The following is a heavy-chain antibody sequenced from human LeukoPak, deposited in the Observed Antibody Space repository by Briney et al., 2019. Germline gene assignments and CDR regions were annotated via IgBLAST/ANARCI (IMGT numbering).Heavy chain of an antibody. D-gene: IGHD4-23*01. CDR3: ARDRGKDYFGD. CDR1: GFTFSSYA. CDR2: ISYDGSNK. Sequence: GRSLRLSCAASGFTFSSYAMHWVRQAPGKGLEWVAVISYDGSNKYYADSVKGRFTISRDNSKNTLYLQMNSLRAEDTALYYCARDRGKDYFGDWGQGTQVTVSS. J-gene: IGHJ4*02. V-gene: IGHV3-30-3*01.